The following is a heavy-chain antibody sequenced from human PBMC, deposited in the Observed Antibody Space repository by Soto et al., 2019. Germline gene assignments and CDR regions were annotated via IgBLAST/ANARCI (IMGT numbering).Heavy chain of an antibody. D-gene: IGHD3-10*01. CDR3: ARSTGVFDY. V-gene: IGHV4-30-2*01. Sequence: TLSLTCAVSGGSISSGGYSWSWIRQPPGKGLEWIGYIYHSGSTYYNPSLKSRVTISVDRSKNQFSLKLSSVTAADTAVYYCARSTGVFDYWGQGTLVTVSS. J-gene: IGHJ4*02. CDR2: IYHSGST. CDR1: GGSISSGGYS.